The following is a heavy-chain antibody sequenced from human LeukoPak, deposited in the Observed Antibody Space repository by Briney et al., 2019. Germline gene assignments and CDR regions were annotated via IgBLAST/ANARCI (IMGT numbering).Heavy chain of an antibody. CDR1: GFTFSSYA. V-gene: IGHV3-15*07. CDR3: TQGSGFYYDY. CDR2: IKSKKDGGTT. Sequence: GGSLTLSCEASGFTFSSYAMNWVRQAPGKGLEWVGRIKSKKDGGTTEFAAPVRGRFTISRDDSQNTLYLQMNSLTSDDTAVYYCTQGSGFYYDYWGQGTLVTVSS. J-gene: IGHJ4*02. D-gene: IGHD3-22*01.